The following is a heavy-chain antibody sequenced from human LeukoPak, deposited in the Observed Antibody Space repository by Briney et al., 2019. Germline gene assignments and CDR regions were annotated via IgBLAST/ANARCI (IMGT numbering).Heavy chain of an antibody. CDR2: INHSGCT. Sequence: SETLSLTCAVYGGSFSGYYWSWIRQRPGKGLEWIGEINHSGCTNYNPSLKSRVTISVGTSKNQFSLKLSSVTAADTAVYYCARDLKSAFTYYYDSSGYYLFDYWGQGTLVTVSS. CDR1: GGSFSGYY. CDR3: ARDLKSAFTYYYDSSGYYLFDY. J-gene: IGHJ4*02. V-gene: IGHV4-34*01. D-gene: IGHD3-22*01.